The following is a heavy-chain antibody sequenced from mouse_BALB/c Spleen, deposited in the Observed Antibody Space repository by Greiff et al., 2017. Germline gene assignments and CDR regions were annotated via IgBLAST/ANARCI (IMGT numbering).Heavy chain of an antibody. Sequence: VQLQQSGPGLVAPSQSLSITCTVSGFSLTSYGVHWVRQPPGKGLEWLGVIWAGGSTNYNSALMSRLSISKDNSKSQVFLKMNSLQTDDTAMYYCAREDRYDGGAWFAYWGQGTLVTVSA. CDR3: AREDRYDGGAWFAY. CDR2: IWAGGST. J-gene: IGHJ3*01. D-gene: IGHD2-14*01. CDR1: GFSLTSYG. V-gene: IGHV2-9*02.